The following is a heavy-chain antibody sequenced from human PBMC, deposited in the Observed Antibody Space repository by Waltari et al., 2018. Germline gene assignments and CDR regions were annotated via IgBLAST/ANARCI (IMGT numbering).Heavy chain of an antibody. Sequence: QVHLVQSGAEVKKPGSSVKVSCKASGGTFGRYAITWVRQAPGQGLEWMGVFIPIFGAPNYEQRFQGRVTITADESTSTVYMELSSLKSEDTALYFCARRQLGGPLDPWGQGTLVTVSS. CDR3: ARRQLGGPLDP. CDR2: FIPIFGAP. V-gene: IGHV1-69*12. D-gene: IGHD1-1*01. J-gene: IGHJ5*02. CDR1: GGTFGRYA.